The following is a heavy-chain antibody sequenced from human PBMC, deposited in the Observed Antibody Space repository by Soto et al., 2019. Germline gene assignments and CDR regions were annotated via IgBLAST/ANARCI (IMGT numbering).Heavy chain of an antibody. D-gene: IGHD3-3*01. Sequence: QVQLVESGGGVVQPGRFLRLSCAASGFTFSNYTMHWVRQAPGTGLEWVAVISYDGSNKSYADSVKGRFTIYRDNSKHSLYLQMNSLRAEDTAIYYCARSRITIVGVDMDVWGQGNTVTVSS. CDR2: ISYDGSNK. CDR3: ARSRITIVGVDMDV. J-gene: IGHJ6*02. V-gene: IGHV3-30-3*01. CDR1: GFTFSNYT.